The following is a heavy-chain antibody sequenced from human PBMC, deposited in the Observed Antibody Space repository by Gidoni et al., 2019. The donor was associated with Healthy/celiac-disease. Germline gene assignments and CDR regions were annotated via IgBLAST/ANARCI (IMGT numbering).Heavy chain of an antibody. V-gene: IGHV1-18*01. CDR2: ISAYNGNT. CDR3: ARGSLGYCSGGSCYSRYFDY. Sequence: QVQLVQSGAEGKKPGASVKVSCKASGYTFTSYGISWVRQAPGQGLEWMGWISAYNGNTNYAQKLQGRVTMTTDTSTSTAYMELRSLRSDDTAVYYCARGSLGYCSGGSCYSRYFDYWGQGTLVTVSS. D-gene: IGHD2-15*01. CDR1: GYTFTSYG. J-gene: IGHJ4*02.